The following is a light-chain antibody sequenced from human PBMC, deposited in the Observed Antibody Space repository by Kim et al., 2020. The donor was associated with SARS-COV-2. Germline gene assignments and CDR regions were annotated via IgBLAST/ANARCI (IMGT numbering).Light chain of an antibody. V-gene: IGLV2-14*01. Sequence: QSVVTQPASVSGSPGQSITISCTGSSSDIGGYNFVSWYQQHPGKAPKLIIYETTYRPSGFSSRFSGSKSGNTASLTISGLQAEDEGDYFCTSYTSSTTLVFGGGTQLTVL. J-gene: IGLJ3*02. CDR3: TSYTSSTTLV. CDR1: SSDIGGYNF. CDR2: ETT.